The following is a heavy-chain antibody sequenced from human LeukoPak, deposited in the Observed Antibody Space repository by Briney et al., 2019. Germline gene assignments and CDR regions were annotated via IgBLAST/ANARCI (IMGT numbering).Heavy chain of an antibody. V-gene: IGHV3-23*01. D-gene: IGHD5-18*01. CDR3: AKDGSAYTTMVTWIDY. CDR1: GFTFMNYV. Sequence: GGSLRLSCEASGFTFMNYVISWVRQTPGKGLEWVSSISGSGSSAYYADPVQGRFTMSRDNSKNTLYLQMDSLRAEDTAVYFCAKDGSAYTTMVTWIDYWGQGALVAVSS. J-gene: IGHJ4*02. CDR2: ISGSGSSA.